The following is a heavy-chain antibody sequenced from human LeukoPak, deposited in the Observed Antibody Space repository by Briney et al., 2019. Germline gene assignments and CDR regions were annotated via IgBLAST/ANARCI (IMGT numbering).Heavy chain of an antibody. D-gene: IGHD3-10*01. V-gene: IGHV3-30*02. Sequence: PGGPLRLSCAASGFTFSSYGMHWVRQAPGKGLEWVAFIRYDGSNKYYADSVKGRFTISRDSSKNTLYLQMNSLRAEDTAVYYCAKTEGWFGESQDYWGQGTLVTVSS. CDR3: AKTEGWFGESQDY. CDR1: GFTFSSYG. CDR2: IRYDGSNK. J-gene: IGHJ4*02.